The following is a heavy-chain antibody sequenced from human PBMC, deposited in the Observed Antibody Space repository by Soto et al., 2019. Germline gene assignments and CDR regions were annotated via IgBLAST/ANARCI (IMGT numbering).Heavy chain of an antibody. Sequence: SETLSLPCPVYGGSFSGYYWIWIRQPPGKGLEWIGDINYSGSTNYNPSLKSRVTISVDTSKNQFSLKLSSVTAADTAVYYCARQGDISGWYYYWGQGTLVT. V-gene: IGHV4-59*08. D-gene: IGHD6-19*01. J-gene: IGHJ4*02. CDR2: INYSGST. CDR3: ARQGDISGWYYY. CDR1: GGSFSGYY.